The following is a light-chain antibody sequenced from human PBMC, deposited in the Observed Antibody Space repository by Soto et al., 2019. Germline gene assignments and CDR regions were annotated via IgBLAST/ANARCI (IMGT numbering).Light chain of an antibody. V-gene: IGKV1-27*01. CDR1: QGIGSY. Sequence: DIQMTQSPSSLSASIGDRVTITCRASQGIGSYLAWYQQKPGKVPKLLIYAASTLQSGVPSRFSGSGSGTDFTLTISRLESEDFGVYYCQRYGSSPPHTFGQGTRLEIK. J-gene: IGKJ2*01. CDR2: AAS. CDR3: QRYGSSPPHT.